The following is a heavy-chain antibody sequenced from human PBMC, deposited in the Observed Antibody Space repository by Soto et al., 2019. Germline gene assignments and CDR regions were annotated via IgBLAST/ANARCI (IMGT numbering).Heavy chain of an antibody. V-gene: IGHV4-39*01. D-gene: IGHD3-16*01. CDR3: ARSGDGVLVDLLLPDY. CDR2: ISYSGST. Sequence: LQLQESGPGLVKPSETLSLTCTVSGGSVSSTNYYWGWIRQPPGKGLDWIGTISYSGSTFYNPYLKSRLNMSVDTSKNEFSLRLSSVTAADTAVYYCARSGDGVLVDLLLPDYWGQGTLVTVSS. CDR1: GGSVSSTNYY. J-gene: IGHJ4*02.